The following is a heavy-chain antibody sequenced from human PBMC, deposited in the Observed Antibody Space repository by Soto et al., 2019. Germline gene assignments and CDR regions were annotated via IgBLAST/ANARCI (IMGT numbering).Heavy chain of an antibody. CDR2: IYYSGTT. V-gene: IGHV4-39*01. J-gene: IGHJ4*02. Sequence: SETLSLTCTVSGDSITSNSYFWAWIRQPPGKGLEWIGSIYYSGTTYYSPSLKSRVTISVDRSKNQFSLKLNSVTAADTAVYYCARHFSGDYFHYWGQGALVT. CDR1: GDSITSNSYF. CDR3: ARHFSGDYFHY.